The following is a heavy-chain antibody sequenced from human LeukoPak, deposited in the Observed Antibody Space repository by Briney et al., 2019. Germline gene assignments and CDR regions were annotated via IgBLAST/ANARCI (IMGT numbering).Heavy chain of an antibody. V-gene: IGHV1-2*02. CDR1: GYTFTGYY. CDR2: INPNSGGT. CDR3: AREMVAAPPYHYGMDV. Sequence: ASVKVSCKASGYTFTGYYVHWVRQAPGQGLEWMGWINPNSGGTNYAQKFQGRVTMTWDTSISTAYMELSRLRSDDPAVYYCAREMVAAPPYHYGMDVWGQGTTVTVSS. D-gene: IGHD2-8*01. J-gene: IGHJ6*02.